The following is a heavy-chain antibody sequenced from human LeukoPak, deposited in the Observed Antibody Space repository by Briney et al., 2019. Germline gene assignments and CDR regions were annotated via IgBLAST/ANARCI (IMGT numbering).Heavy chain of an antibody. CDR2: ISYDGSNK. D-gene: IGHD6-6*01. CDR1: GFTFRNYG. CDR3: AKEQLDWYFDL. Sequence: GGSLRLSCAASGFTFRNYGMHWVRQAPGKGLEWVAVISYDGSNKYYADSVKGRFTISRDNSKNTLYLQMNSLRAEDTAVYYCAKEQLDWYFDLWGRGTLVTVSS. J-gene: IGHJ2*01. V-gene: IGHV3-30*18.